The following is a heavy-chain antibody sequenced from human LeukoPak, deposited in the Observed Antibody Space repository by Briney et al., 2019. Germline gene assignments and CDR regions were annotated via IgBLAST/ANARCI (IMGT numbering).Heavy chain of an antibody. CDR1: GFTFSSYG. D-gene: IGHD3-3*01. CDR3: ARTFGVVTLDAFDI. J-gene: IGHJ3*02. V-gene: IGHV3-30*03. Sequence: PGRSLRLSCAASGFTFSSYGMHWVRQAPGKGLEWVAVISYDGSNKYYADSVKGGFTISRDNSKNTLYLQMNSLRAEDTAVYYCARTFGVVTLDAFDIWGQGTMVTVSS. CDR2: ISYDGSNK.